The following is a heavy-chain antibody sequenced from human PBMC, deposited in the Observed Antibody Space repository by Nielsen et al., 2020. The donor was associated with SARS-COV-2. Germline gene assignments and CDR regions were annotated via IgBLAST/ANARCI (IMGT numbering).Heavy chain of an antibody. V-gene: IGHV3-23*01. D-gene: IGHD3-22*01. CDR1: GFTFSSYA. Sequence: GESLKISCAASGFTFSSYAMSWVRQAPGKGLEWVSAISGSGGSTYYADSVKGRFTISRDNSKNTLYLQMNSLRAEDTAVYYCARGPVMYYDSSGHRHAFDIWGQGTMVTVSS. CDR2: ISGSGGST. CDR3: ARGPVMYYDSSGHRHAFDI. J-gene: IGHJ3*02.